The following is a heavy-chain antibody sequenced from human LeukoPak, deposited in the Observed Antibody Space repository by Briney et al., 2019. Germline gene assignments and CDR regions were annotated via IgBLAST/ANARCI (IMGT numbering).Heavy chain of an antibody. CDR1: GFTFSSYS. Sequence: PGGSLRLSCAASGFTFSSYSMNWVRQAPGKGLEWVSSISSSSSYIYYADSVKGRFTISRDNAKNSLYLQMNSLRAEDTAVYYCARRVRGYGGTLFDYWGQGTLVTVSS. D-gene: IGHD4-23*01. V-gene: IGHV3-21*01. J-gene: IGHJ4*02. CDR3: ARRVRGYGGTLFDY. CDR2: ISSSSSYI.